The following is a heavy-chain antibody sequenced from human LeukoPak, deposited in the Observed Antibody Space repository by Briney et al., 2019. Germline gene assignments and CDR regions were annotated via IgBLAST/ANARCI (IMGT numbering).Heavy chain of an antibody. CDR3: ARGGPHYYDSSGYYYLFDY. CDR1: EFTFITYW. D-gene: IGHD3-22*01. CDR2: INWNGGST. Sequence: GGSLRLSCAASEFTFITYWMSWVRQAPGKGLERVSGINWNGGSTGYADSVKGRFTISRDNAKNSLYLQMNSLRAEDTALYYCARGGPHYYDSSGYYYLFDYWGQGTLVTVSS. J-gene: IGHJ4*02. V-gene: IGHV3-20*04.